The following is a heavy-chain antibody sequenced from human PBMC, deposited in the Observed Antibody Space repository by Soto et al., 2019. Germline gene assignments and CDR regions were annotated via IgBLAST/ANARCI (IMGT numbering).Heavy chain of an antibody. CDR2: IYYSGST. V-gene: IGHV4-31*03. D-gene: IGHD2-15*01. CDR3: ARGLGYCSGGSCYDTRDAFDI. J-gene: IGHJ3*02. Sequence: QVQLQESGPGLVKPSQTLSLTCTVSGGSISSGGYYWSWIRQHPGKGLEWVGYIYYSGSTYYNPSLNSRFTISVDTSKNQFSLKLSSVTAADTAVYYCARGLGYCSGGSCYDTRDAFDIWGQGTMVTVSS. CDR1: GGSISSGGYY.